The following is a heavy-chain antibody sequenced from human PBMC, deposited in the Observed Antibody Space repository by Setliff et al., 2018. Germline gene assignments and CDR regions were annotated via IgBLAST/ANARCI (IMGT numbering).Heavy chain of an antibody. Sequence: ETLSLTCNVSGGSVSSTSHYWGWIRQPPGKGLEWIGIMFDNVGTFYNPSLKSRVTMSVDTSKGELSLKLTFVTAADTAVYYCASQRLARYFDNWGQGTLGTVS. CDR1: GGSVSSTSHY. V-gene: IGHV4-39*07. J-gene: IGHJ4*02. CDR2: MFDNVGT. D-gene: IGHD2-21*01. CDR3: ASQRLARYFDN.